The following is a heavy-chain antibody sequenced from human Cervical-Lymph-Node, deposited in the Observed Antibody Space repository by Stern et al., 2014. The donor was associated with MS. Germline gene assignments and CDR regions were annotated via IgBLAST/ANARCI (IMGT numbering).Heavy chain of an antibody. CDR1: GFTFSTYS. Sequence: EMQLVESGGGLVQPGGSLRLSCAASGFTFSTYSMNWVRQAPGRGLEWVSYISSSSSSIYYADSVKGRFTISRDNAKNSLYLQMNSLRDDDTAVYYCARARVMLTTGCDYWGQGTLVTVSS. V-gene: IGHV3-48*02. D-gene: IGHD3-9*01. J-gene: IGHJ4*02. CDR2: ISSSSSSI. CDR3: ARARVMLTTGCDY.